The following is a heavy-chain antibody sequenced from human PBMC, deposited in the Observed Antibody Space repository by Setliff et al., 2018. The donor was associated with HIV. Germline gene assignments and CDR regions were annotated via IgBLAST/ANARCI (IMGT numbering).Heavy chain of an antibody. CDR2: IYSGGST. CDR3: ARVLPYNSALDK. V-gene: IGHV3-53*05. CDR1: GFTVSSNY. Sequence: GESLTISCAASGFTVSSNYMSWVRQAPGKGLEWVSVIYSGGSTYYADSVKGRFTLSRDTSKNTMFLQMNSLRHEDTALYYCARVLPYNSALDKWGQGTLVTVSS. J-gene: IGHJ4*02. D-gene: IGHD6-19*01.